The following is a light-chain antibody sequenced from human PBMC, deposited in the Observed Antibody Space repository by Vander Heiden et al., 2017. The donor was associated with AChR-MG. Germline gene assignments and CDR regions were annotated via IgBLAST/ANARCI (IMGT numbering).Light chain of an antibody. Sequence: QSALTQPPSASGSPGQSVTISCTGTNSDVGGYNYVSWYQQHPGKAPKLMIYEVSKRPSGVPDRFSGSKSGNTASLTVSGLQAEDEADYYCSSYAGSNLGVFGGGTKLTVL. V-gene: IGLV2-8*01. J-gene: IGLJ2*01. CDR3: SSYAGSNLGV. CDR1: NSDVGGYNY. CDR2: EVS.